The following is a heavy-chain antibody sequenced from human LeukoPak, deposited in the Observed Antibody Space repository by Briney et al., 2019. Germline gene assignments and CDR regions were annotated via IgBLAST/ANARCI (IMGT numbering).Heavy chain of an antibody. J-gene: IGHJ5*02. V-gene: IGHV4-30-2*01. Sequence: PSETLSLTCAVSGGSISSGGYSWSWIRQPPGKGLEWIGYIYHSGSTYYNPSLKSRVTISVDRSKNQFSLKLSSVTAADTAVYYCARGAVVPAAMGSVWFDPWGQGTLVTVSS. CDR3: ARGAVVPAAMGSVWFDP. CDR1: GGSISSGGYS. D-gene: IGHD2-2*01. CDR2: IYHSGST.